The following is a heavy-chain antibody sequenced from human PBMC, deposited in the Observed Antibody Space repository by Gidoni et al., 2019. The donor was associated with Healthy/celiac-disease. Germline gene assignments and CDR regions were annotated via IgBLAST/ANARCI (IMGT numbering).Heavy chain of an antibody. J-gene: IGHJ4*02. CDR1: GGSISSSSYY. V-gene: IGHV4-39*01. Sequence: QLQLQESGPGLVKPSETLSLTCTVSGGSISSSSYYWGWIRQPPGKGLEWIGSIYYSGSTYYNPSLKSRVTISVDTSKNQFSLKLSSVTAADTAVYYCARSHRGRLLDYWGQGTLVTVSS. CDR2: IYYSGST. D-gene: IGHD2-15*01. CDR3: ARSHRGRLLDY.